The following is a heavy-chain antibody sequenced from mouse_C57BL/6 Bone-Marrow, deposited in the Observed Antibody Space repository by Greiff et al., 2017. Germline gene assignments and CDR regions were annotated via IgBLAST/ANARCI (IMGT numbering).Heavy chain of an antibody. J-gene: IGHJ1*03. CDR3: ARGYPLEYFDV. V-gene: IGHV1-55*01. CDR2: IYPGSGST. Sequence: QVQLQQPGAELVKPGASVKMSCKASGSTFTSYGITWVKQSPGKGLEWIGVIYPGSGSTNYNEKFKSKDTLTVDTSSSTAYMQLSSLTSEDSAVYYSARGYPLEYFDVWGTGTMVTVSS. CDR1: GSTFTSYG.